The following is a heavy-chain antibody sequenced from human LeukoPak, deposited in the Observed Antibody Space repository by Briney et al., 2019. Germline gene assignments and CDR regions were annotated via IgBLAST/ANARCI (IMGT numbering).Heavy chain of an antibody. V-gene: IGHV3-30*03. CDR1: GFTFSSYG. D-gene: IGHD1-26*01. J-gene: IGHJ4*02. CDR2: ISYDGSNK. CDR3: ARSLVGATGGGADY. Sequence: GGSLRLSCAASGFTFSSYGMHWVRQAPGKGLEWVAVISYDGSNKYYADSVKGRFTISRDNSKNTLYLQMNSLRAEDTAVYYCARSLVGATGGGADYWGQGTLVTVSS.